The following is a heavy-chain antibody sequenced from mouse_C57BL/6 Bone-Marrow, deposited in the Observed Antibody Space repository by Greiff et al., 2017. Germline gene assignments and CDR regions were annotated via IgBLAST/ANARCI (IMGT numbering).Heavy chain of an antibody. D-gene: IGHD1-1*01. CDR2: IYPGSGST. Sequence: QVQLQQPGAELVKPGASVKMSCKASGYTFTSYWITWVKQRPGQGLEWIGDIYPGSGSTNYNEKFKSKATLTVDTSSSTAYMQLSSLTSEDSAVYYCAPTVVGPRYFDVWGTGTTVTVSS. CDR1: GYTFTSYW. CDR3: APTVVGPRYFDV. J-gene: IGHJ1*03. V-gene: IGHV1-55*01.